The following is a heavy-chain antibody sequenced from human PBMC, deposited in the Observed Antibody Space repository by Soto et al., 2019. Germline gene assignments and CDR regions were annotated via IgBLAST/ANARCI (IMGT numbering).Heavy chain of an antibody. D-gene: IGHD3-22*01. CDR1: GYTFSGYY. V-gene: IGHV1-2*02. Sequence: ASVKVSCKASGYTFSGYYMHWVLQAPGQGLEWMGWINPNSGDTNYAQKFQGRVTMTRDTSISTAYTELSRLRFDDTAVYYCARARTNYYNTSDYDFWGQGTLVTVSS. CDR3: ARARTNYYNTSDYDF. CDR2: INPNSGDT. J-gene: IGHJ4*02.